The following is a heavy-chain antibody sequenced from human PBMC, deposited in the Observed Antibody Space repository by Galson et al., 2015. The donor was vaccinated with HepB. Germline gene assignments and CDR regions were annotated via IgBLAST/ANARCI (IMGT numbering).Heavy chain of an antibody. CDR2: MNPNSGNT. V-gene: IGHV1-8*01. CDR3: ARGRGGSYWAAFDI. D-gene: IGHD1-26*01. J-gene: IGHJ3*02. Sequence: SVKVSCKASGYTFTSFDINWVRQATGQGLEWMGWMNPNSGNTGYAQKFQGRVTMTRNTSISTAYMELGSLRSEDTAVYYCARGRGGSYWAAFDIWGQGTMVTVSS. CDR1: GYTFTSFD.